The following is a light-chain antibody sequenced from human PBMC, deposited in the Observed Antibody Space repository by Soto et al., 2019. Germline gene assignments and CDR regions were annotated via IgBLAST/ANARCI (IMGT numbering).Light chain of an antibody. CDR2: AAS. Sequence: IQLTQSPSPLSTSVRDRVTITCRASQGISSYLAWYQQKPGKAPKLLIYAASTLQSGVPSRFSGSGSGTDFTLTISSLQPEDFATYCCQQFKSYPLTFGGGTKVDIK. CDR3: QQFKSYPLT. V-gene: IGKV1-9*01. CDR1: QGISSY. J-gene: IGKJ4*01.